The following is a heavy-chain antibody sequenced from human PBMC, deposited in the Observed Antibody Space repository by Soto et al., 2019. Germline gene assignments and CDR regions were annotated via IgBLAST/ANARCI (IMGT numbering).Heavy chain of an antibody. V-gene: IGHV4-39*01. J-gene: IGHJ4*02. CDR3: ASSSPFHY. D-gene: IGHD6-6*01. Sequence: SETLSLTCSVSSASLSSSTYYWSWIRQPPGRGPEWIGSIYYSGNTYYKPSLKSRVSISIDTSRNQFSLKLTSVSAADTGVYYCASSSPFHYWGPGILVTVSS. CDR1: SASLSSSTYY. CDR2: IYYSGNT.